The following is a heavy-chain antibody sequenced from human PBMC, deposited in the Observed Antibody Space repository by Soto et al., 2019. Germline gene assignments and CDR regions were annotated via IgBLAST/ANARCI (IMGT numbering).Heavy chain of an antibody. CDR3: ACDFSANYYYYGMDV. D-gene: IGHD2-15*01. J-gene: IGHJ6*01. V-gene: IGHV3-30*14. CDR2: ISYDGSNK. CDR1: GFIFSNYA. Sequence: GGSLRLSCTASGFIFSNYAMYWVRQAPDKVPDWAAVISYDGSNKDYADSVKGRFTISRENAKNSLYLQMNSLRAEDTAVYYCACDFSANYYYYGMDVWGQGTTVTVS.